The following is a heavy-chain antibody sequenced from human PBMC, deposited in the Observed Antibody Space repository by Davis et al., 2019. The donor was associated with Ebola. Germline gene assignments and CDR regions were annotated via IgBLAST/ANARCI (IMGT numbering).Heavy chain of an antibody. Sequence: PGGSLRLSCAASGFTFSSYAMHWVRQAPGKGLEWVAVISYDGSNKYYADSVKGRFTISRDNSKNTLYLQMNSLRAEDTAVYYCARDYGDPYDAFDIWGQGTMVTVSS. J-gene: IGHJ3*02. D-gene: IGHD4-17*01. CDR3: ARDYGDPYDAFDI. CDR1: GFTFSSYA. CDR2: ISYDGSNK. V-gene: IGHV3-30-3*01.